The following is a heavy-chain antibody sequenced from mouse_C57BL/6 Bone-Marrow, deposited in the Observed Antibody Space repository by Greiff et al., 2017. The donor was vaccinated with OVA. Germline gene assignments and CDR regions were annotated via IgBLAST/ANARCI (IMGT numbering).Heavy chain of an antibody. CDR2: IDPSDSET. CDR1: GYTFTSYW. V-gene: IGHV1-52*01. D-gene: IGHD2-2*01. J-gene: IGHJ3*01. Sequence: QVQLQQPGAELVRPGSSVKLSCKASGYTFTSYWMHWVKQRPIQGLEWIGNIDPSDSETHYNQKFKDKATLTVDKSSSTAYMQLSSLTSEDAAVYYCARDGGYDGFAYWGQGTLVTVSA. CDR3: ARDGGYDGFAY.